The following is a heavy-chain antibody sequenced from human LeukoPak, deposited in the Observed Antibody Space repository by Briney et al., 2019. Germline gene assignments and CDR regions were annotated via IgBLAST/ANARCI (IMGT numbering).Heavy chain of an antibody. D-gene: IGHD3-22*01. V-gene: IGHV3-23*01. CDR2: ISGSGGST. CDR1: GFTFSSYG. CDR3: AKGGITMIVVVIPYYFDY. J-gene: IGHJ4*02. Sequence: GGSLRLSCAASGFTFSSYGMSWVRQAPGKGLEWVSAISGSGGSTYYADSVKGRFTISRDNSKNTLYLQMNSLRAEDTAVYYCAKGGITMIVVVIPYYFDYWGQGTLVTVSS.